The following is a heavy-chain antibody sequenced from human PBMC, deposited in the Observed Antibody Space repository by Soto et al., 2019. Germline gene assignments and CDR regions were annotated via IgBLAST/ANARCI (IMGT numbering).Heavy chain of an antibody. Sequence: EVQLVESGGGLVQPGGSLRLSCAASGFTFSSYSMNWVRQAPGKGLEWVSYISSSSSTIYYADSVKGRFTISRDNAKNSLYLQMNSLRDEDTAVYYCARDSLTMIVVVIPFDYWGQGTLVTVSS. J-gene: IGHJ4*02. D-gene: IGHD3-22*01. CDR3: ARDSLTMIVVVIPFDY. CDR2: ISSSSSTI. V-gene: IGHV3-48*02. CDR1: GFTFSSYS.